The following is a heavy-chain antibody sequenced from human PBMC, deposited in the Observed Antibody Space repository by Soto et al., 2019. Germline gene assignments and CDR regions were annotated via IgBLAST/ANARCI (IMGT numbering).Heavy chain of an antibody. Sequence: SETLSLTCTVSGGSISSYYWSWIRQAPGKGLEWIGYIHYSGSTNYNPSLKSRVTISVDTSKNQFSLKLSSVTAADTAVYYCARSLYSYGPNFDSCGQGTLV. CDR1: GGSISSYY. V-gene: IGHV4-59*08. CDR2: IHYSGST. J-gene: IGHJ4*02. D-gene: IGHD5-18*01. CDR3: ARSLYSYGPNFDS.